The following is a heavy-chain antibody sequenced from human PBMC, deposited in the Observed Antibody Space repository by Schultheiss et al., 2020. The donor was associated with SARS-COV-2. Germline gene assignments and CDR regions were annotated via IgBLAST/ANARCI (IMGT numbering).Heavy chain of an antibody. CDR3: AKDLERSGYYYPLDY. J-gene: IGHJ4*02. Sequence: GGSLRLSCAASGFTVSSNYMSWVRQAPGKGLEWVSVIYSGGSTYYADSVKGRFTISRDNSKNTLYLHMNSLRPEDTAVYYCAKDLERSGYYYPLDYWGQGTLVTVSS. D-gene: IGHD3-22*01. V-gene: IGHV3-53*05. CDR1: GFTVSSNY. CDR2: IYSGGST.